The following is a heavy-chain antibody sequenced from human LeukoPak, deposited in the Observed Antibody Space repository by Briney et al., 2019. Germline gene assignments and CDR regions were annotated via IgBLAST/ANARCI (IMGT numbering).Heavy chain of an antibody. J-gene: IGHJ4*02. Sequence: PSETLSLTCAVYGGSFSGYYWSWIRQPPGKGLEWIGEINHSGSTNYNPSLKSRVTISVDTSKNQFSLELSSVTAADTAVYYCARGERSRALGYWGQGTLVTVSS. CDR2: INHSGST. D-gene: IGHD1-26*01. CDR3: ARGERSRALGY. CDR1: GGSFSGYY. V-gene: IGHV4-34*01.